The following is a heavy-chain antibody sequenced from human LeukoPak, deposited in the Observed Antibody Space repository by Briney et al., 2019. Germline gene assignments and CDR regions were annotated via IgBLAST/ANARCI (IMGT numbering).Heavy chain of an antibody. J-gene: IGHJ4*02. CDR2: INHSGST. CDR3: ARAGLRFSGLGY. D-gene: IGHD3-3*01. V-gene: IGHV4-34*01. Sequence: PSETLSLTCAVYGGSFSGYYWSWIRQPPGKGLEWIGEINHSGSTNYNPSLKGRVTISVDTSKNQFSLKLSSVTAADTAVYYCARAGLRFSGLGYWGQGTLVTVSS. CDR1: GGSFSGYY.